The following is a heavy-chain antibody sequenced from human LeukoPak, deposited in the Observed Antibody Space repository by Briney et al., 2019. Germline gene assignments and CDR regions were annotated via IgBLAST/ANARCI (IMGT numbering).Heavy chain of an antibody. CDR1: GFTFRSFS. CDR2: ISSSSIYM. CDR3: AREDTGVAFDI. V-gene: IGHV3-21*06. D-gene: IGHD2-8*01. J-gene: IGHJ3*02. Sequence: PGGSLRLSCAASGFTFRSFSMNWVRQPPGKGLEWVSSISSSSIYMNYADSLKGRFTISRDNAKNSLYLQMNSLRVEDTAVYYCAREDTGVAFDIWGQGTTVTV.